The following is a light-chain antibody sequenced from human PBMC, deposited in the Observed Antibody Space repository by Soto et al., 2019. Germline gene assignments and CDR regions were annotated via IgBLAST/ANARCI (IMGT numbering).Light chain of an antibody. J-gene: IGKJ5*01. Sequence: IVLTQSPGTLSLSPLESATLSCRASQSVYSKYLAWYQQKPGQAPRLLIYGASSRASGIPDRFSGSGSGTDFTLTISRLEPEDFAVYYCQHHGGSPITFGQGTRLEIK. V-gene: IGKV3-20*01. CDR3: QHHGGSPIT. CDR2: GAS. CDR1: QSVYSKY.